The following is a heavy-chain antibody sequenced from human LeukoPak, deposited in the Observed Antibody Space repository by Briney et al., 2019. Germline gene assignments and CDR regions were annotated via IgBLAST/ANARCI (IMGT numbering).Heavy chain of an antibody. V-gene: IGHV4-39*07. D-gene: IGHD6-19*01. CDR1: GVSISSSSYY. CDR3: ARGRRFGYSSGWYLDY. J-gene: IGHJ4*02. CDR2: IYYSGST. Sequence: SETLSLTCTVSGVSISSSSYYWGWIRQPPGKGLEWIGSIYYSGSTYYNPSLKSRVTISVDTSKNQFSLKLTSVTAADTAVYYCARGRRFGYSSGWYLDYWGQGTLVTVSS.